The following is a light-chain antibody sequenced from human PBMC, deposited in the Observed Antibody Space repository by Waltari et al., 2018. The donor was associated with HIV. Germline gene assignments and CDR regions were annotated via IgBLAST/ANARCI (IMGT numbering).Light chain of an antibody. CDR3: QQYGISPRT. J-gene: IGKJ1*01. Sequence: EIVLNPSPGTLSLSPGASATLSCRASQSLSSSYLVWFQQKPGQAPRLLIYAASSRATGIPDRFSGSGSGTDFTLTISRLEPEDFAVYYCQQYGISPRTFGQGTTLEIK. CDR1: QSLSSSY. V-gene: IGKV3-20*01. CDR2: AAS.